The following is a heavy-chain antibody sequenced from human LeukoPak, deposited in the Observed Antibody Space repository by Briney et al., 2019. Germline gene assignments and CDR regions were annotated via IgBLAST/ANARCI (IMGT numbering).Heavy chain of an antibody. CDR2: IYYSGST. CDR3: ARHVDSRPQVPFDY. J-gene: IGHJ4*02. CDR1: GGSISSYY. V-gene: IGHV4-59*08. Sequence: SETLSLTCTVSGGSISSYYWSWIRQPPGQGLEWIGYIYYSGSTNYNPSLKSRVTISVDTSKNQFSLKLSSVAAADTAVYYCARHVDSRPQVPFDYWGQGTLVTVSS. D-gene: IGHD3-22*01.